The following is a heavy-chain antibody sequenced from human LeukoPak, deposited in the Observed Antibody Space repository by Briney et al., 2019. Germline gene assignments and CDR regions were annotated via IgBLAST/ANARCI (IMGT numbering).Heavy chain of an antibody. D-gene: IGHD2-15*01. J-gene: IGHJ4*02. Sequence: GGSLRLSCAASGFTFSSYSMNWVRQAPGKGLEWVSSISSSSSYIYYADSVKGRFTISRDNAKNSLYLQMNSLRAEDTAVYYCARDGVVVAAPDYWGQGTLVTVSS. V-gene: IGHV3-21*01. CDR1: GFTFSSYS. CDR3: ARDGVVVAAPDY. CDR2: ISSSSSYI.